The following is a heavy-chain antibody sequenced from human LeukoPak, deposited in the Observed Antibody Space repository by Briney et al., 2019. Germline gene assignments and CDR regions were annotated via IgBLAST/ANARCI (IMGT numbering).Heavy chain of an antibody. Sequence: ASVKASCKASGYTFTGYYMHWVRQAPGQGLEWMGWINPNSGGTNYAQKFQGRVTMTRDTSISTAYMELSRLRSDDTAVYYCARGEDYYDSSGYPDYWGQGTLVTVSS. J-gene: IGHJ4*02. CDR3: ARGEDYYDSSGYPDY. V-gene: IGHV1-2*02. CDR2: INPNSGGT. CDR1: GYTFTGYY. D-gene: IGHD3-22*01.